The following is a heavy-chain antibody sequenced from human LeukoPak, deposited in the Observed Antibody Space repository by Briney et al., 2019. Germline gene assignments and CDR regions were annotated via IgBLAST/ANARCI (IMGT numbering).Heavy chain of an antibody. D-gene: IGHD1-26*01. CDR1: GGSISSYY. J-gene: IGHJ4*02. Sequence: PSETLSLTCTVSGGSISSYYWSWIRQPAGKGLEWIGRIYTSGSTNHNASLKSRVSMSVDTSKNQFSLKLSSVTAADTAVYYCARDGPPSGSYYFDYWGQGTLVTVSS. CDR3: ARDGPPSGSYYFDY. CDR2: IYTSGST. V-gene: IGHV4-4*07.